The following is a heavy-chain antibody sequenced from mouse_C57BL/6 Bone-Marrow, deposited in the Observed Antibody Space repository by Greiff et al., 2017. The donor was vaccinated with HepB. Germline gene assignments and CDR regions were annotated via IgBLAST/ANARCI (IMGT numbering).Heavy chain of an antibody. V-gene: IGHV5-6*01. CDR3: ARRGNYSNYFFYAMDY. Sequence: EVMLVESGGDLVKPGGSLKLSCAASGFTFSSYGMSWFRQTPDKRLEWVATISSGGSYTYYPDSVKGRFTISRDNAKNTLYLQMSSLKSEDTAMYYCARRGNYSNYFFYAMDYWGQGTSVTVSS. CDR1: GFTFSSYG. D-gene: IGHD2-5*01. CDR2: ISSGGSYT. J-gene: IGHJ4*01.